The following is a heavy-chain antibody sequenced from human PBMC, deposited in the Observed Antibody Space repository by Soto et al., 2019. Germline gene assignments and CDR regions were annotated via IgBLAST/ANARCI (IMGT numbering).Heavy chain of an antibody. CDR1: GFTFSSYA. J-gene: IGHJ6*02. CDR2: ISGSGGST. D-gene: IGHD3-16*01. CDR3: GKEIRGGGMDV. Sequence: PGGSLRLSCAASGFTFSSYAMSWVRQAPGKGLEWVSAISGSGGSTYYEAFVKVRFTISRDNSKNTLYLQMNSLRAEDTAVYYCGKEIRGGGMDVWGQGTTVTVSS. V-gene: IGHV3-23*01.